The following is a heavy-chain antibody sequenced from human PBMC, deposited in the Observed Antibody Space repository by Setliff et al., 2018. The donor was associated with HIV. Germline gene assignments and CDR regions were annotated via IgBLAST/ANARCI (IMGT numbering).Heavy chain of an antibody. V-gene: IGHV4-59*01. CDR1: GGSISSYY. J-gene: IGHJ6*03. Sequence: SESLSLTCTVSGGSISSYYWSWIRQPPGKGLEWIGYIYYSGSTNYNPSLKSRVTISVDTSKNQFSLKLSSVTAADTAVYYCARGGYSSGWSDMDVWGKGTTVTVSS. CDR3: ARGGYSSGWSDMDV. D-gene: IGHD6-19*01. CDR2: IYYSGST.